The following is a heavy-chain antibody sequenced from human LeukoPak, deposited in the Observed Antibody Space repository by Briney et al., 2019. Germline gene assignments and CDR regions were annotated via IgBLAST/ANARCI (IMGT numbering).Heavy chain of an antibody. J-gene: IGHJ5*02. CDR3: ARDRGGGDWASGWFDP. CDR1: GFTFSSYW. CDR2: IKQDGSEK. V-gene: IGHV3-7*01. Sequence: GGSLRLSCAASGFTFSSYWMSWVRQAPGKGLEWVANIKQDGSEKYYVDSVKGRFTISRDNAKNSLYLQMNSLRAEDTAVYYCARDRGGGDWASGWFDPWGQGTLVTVSS. D-gene: IGHD2-21*01.